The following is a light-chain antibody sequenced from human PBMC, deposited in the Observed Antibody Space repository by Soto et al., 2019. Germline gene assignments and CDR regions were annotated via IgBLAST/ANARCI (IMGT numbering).Light chain of an antibody. Sequence: QYVLTQPPSASGTPGPRITISSSGSGSNIGSNFVYWYQHVPGTAPKLLIYRNNQRPSGVPDRFSGSKSGTSASLTISELRSEDEADYYCAAWDDIVSGPVFGGGTKLTVL. V-gene: IGLV1-47*01. CDR1: GSNIGSNF. CDR2: RNN. J-gene: IGLJ2*01. CDR3: AAWDDIVSGPV.